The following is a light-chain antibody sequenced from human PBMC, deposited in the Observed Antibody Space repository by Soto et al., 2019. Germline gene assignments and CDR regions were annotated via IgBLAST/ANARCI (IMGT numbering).Light chain of an antibody. V-gene: IGLV3-1*01. CDR1: KLGDKS. Sequence: SYELTQAPSVSVSPGQTASITCSGDKLGDKSACWYQQKPGQSPVLVIYQDTKRPSGIPERFSGSNSGDTATLTISGTQAMDEADYYCQAWDSGFVVFGGGTKLTVL. J-gene: IGLJ2*01. CDR3: QAWDSGFVV. CDR2: QDT.